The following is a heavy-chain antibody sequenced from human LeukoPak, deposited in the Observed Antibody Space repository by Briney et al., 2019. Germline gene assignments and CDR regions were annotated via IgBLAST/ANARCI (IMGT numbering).Heavy chain of an antibody. CDR2: ISRSSTTI. D-gene: IGHD3/OR15-3a*01. V-gene: IGHV3-48*01. Sequence: GGSLRLSCAASGFTFSNYSMNWVRQAPGKGLEWVSYISRSSTTIYYADSVKGRFTISRDNAKNSLYLQMNSLRAEDTAVYYCARDSGFSGTQRGEYWGQGTLVTVSS. CDR3: ARDSGFSGTQRGEY. J-gene: IGHJ4*02. CDR1: GFTFSNYS.